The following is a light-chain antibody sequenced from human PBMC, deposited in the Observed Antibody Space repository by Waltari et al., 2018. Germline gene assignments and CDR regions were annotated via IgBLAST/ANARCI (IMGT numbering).Light chain of an antibody. J-gene: IGKJ3*01. CDR1: QSVSRH. Sequence: EIVFTQSPVTLSLSPAERATLPCRASQSVSRHLAWYQQKPGQAPRLLIYDTFSRASGIPARFSGSGSGTDFTLTISSLEPEDFAVYYCLHRSNWPPLFTFGPGTKVDIK. CDR2: DTF. CDR3: LHRSNWPPLFT. V-gene: IGKV3-11*01.